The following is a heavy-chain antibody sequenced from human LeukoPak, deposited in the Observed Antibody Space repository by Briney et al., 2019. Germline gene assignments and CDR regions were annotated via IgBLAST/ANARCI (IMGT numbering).Heavy chain of an antibody. CDR1: GYTFTSYA. J-gene: IGHJ4*02. V-gene: IGHV1-3*03. D-gene: IGHD3-22*01. CDR3: AREGAQYYYDSSGYHLDY. Sequence: GASVKVSCKASGYTFTSYAMHWVRQAPGQRLEWMGWINAGNGNTKYSQEFQGRVTITRDTSASTAYMELSSLRSEDMAVYYCAREGAQYYYDSSGYHLDYWGQGTLVTVSS. CDR2: INAGNGNT.